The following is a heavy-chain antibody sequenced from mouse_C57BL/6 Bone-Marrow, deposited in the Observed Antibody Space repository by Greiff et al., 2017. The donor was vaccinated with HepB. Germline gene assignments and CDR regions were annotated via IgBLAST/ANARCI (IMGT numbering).Heavy chain of an antibody. V-gene: IGHV7-3*01. J-gene: IGHJ4*01. CDR3: ARSLREYAMDY. CDR1: GFTFTDYY. Sequence: EVNVVESGGGLVQPGGSLSLSCAASGFTFTDYYMSWVRQPPGKALEWLGFIRNKANGYTTEYSASVKGRFTISRDNSQSILYLQMNALRAEDSATYYCARSLREYAMDYWGQGTSVTVSS. CDR2: IRNKANGYTT. D-gene: IGHD1-2*01.